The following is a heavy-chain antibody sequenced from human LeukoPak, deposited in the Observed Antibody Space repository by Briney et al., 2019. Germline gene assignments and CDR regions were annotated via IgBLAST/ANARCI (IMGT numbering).Heavy chain of an antibody. D-gene: IGHD6-19*01. J-gene: IGHJ4*01. CDR2: LSGSGITT. CDR3: AKGIYSSGWSYFDY. Sequence: GGSLRLSCAASGFTFSAYTMHWVRQAPGKGLEWVSTLSGSGITTYYADSVKGRFTISRDNSKNTLYLQMNSLRAEDTAVYYCAKGIYSSGWSYFDYWGHGTLVTVSS. V-gene: IGHV3-23*01. CDR1: GFTFSAYT.